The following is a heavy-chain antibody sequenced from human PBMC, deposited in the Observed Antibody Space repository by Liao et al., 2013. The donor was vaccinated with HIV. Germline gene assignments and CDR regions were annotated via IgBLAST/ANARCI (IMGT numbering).Heavy chain of an antibody. CDR3: ARVRSIAARPWYFDL. Sequence: QLQLQESGPGLVKPSETLSLTCTVSGGSISSGSYFWSWIRQPAGKGLEWIGRIYTSGSTNYNPSLKSRVTISIDTSEKQFSLKLSSVTAADTAVYYCARVRSIAARPWYFDLWGRGTLVTVSS. J-gene: IGHJ2*01. V-gene: IGHV4-61*02. CDR2: IYTSGST. CDR1: GGSISSGSYF. D-gene: IGHD6-6*01.